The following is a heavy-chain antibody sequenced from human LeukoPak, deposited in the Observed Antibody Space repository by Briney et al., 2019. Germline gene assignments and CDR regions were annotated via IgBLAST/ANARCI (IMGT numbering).Heavy chain of an antibody. CDR3: ARDPFYSGNYGMDV. CDR2: IWYDGSNK. Sequence: PGGSLRLSCAASGFTFSSYGMHWVRQAPGKGPEWVAVIWYDGSNKYYADSVKGRFTISRDNSKNTLYLQMNSLRAEDTAVYYCARDPFYSGNYGMDVWGQGTTVTVSS. CDR1: GFTFSSYG. D-gene: IGHD1-26*01. V-gene: IGHV3-33*01. J-gene: IGHJ6*02.